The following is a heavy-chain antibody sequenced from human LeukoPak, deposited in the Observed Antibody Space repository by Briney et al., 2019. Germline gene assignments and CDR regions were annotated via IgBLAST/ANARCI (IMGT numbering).Heavy chain of an antibody. V-gene: IGHV3-64*01. CDR2: ISSNGGST. J-gene: IGHJ4*02. D-gene: IGHD6-19*01. Sequence: GGSLRLSCVVSGFTFSSYAMHWVRQAPGKGLEYVSAISSNGGSTYYANSVKGRFTISRDNSKNTLYLQMGSLRVDDIAVYYCARASSGWYGYWGQGTLVTVSS. CDR1: GFTFSSYA. CDR3: ARASSGWYGY.